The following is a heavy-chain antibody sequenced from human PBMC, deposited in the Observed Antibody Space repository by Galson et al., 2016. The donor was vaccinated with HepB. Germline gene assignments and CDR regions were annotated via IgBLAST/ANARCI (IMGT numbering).Heavy chain of an antibody. CDR3: ARELDHSFYFDY. Sequence: WMGIIKPSGGNTIYAQKFQDRITMTRDTSTSTVYMELISLRSEDTAVYYCARELDHSFYFDYWGQGTLLTVSS. V-gene: IGHV1-46*01. CDR2: IKPSGGNT. D-gene: IGHD1-14*01. J-gene: IGHJ4*02.